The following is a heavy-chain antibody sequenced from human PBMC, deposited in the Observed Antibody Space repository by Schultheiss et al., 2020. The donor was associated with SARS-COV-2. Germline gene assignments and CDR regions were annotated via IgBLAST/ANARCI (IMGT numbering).Heavy chain of an antibody. Sequence: GSLRLSCAASGFTVSSNYMSWVRQAPGKGLEWIGEINHSGSTNYNPSLKSRVTISVDTSKNQFSLKLSSVTAADTAVYNCARGPSSGYYLYYFDYWGQGTLVTVSS. CDR2: INHSGST. D-gene: IGHD3-22*01. J-gene: IGHJ4*02. V-gene: IGHV4-34*01. CDR3: ARGPSSGYYLYYFDY. CDR1: GFTVSSNY.